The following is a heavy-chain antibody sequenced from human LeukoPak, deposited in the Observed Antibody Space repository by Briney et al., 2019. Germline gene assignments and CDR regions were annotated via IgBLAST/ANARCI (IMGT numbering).Heavy chain of an antibody. CDR3: ARLMRYYDFWSGDYYGMDV. D-gene: IGHD3-3*01. Sequence: ASVKVSCKASGYTFTGYYMHWVRQAPGQGLEWMGWINPNSGGTNYAQKFQGRVTMTRDTSISTAYMELSRLRSDDTAAYYCARLMRYYDFWSGDYYGMDVWGQGTTVTVSS. CDR2: INPNSGGT. J-gene: IGHJ6*02. V-gene: IGHV1-2*02. CDR1: GYTFTGYY.